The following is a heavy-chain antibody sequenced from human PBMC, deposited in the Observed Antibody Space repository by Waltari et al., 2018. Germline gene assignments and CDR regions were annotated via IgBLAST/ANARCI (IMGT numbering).Heavy chain of an antibody. CDR2: NSIRGST. CDR1: GGSIRNYY. J-gene: IGHJ3*02. Sequence: QVQLQESGPGLAKPSETLSLTCTVSGGSIRNYYWSWIRQPPGKGLEWIGNNSIRGSTNYNPSLKSRVTISLDTSKNQLSLKLSSVTAADTAVYYCARAHSGYIPYAFDIWGQGTVVTVSS. V-gene: IGHV4-59*01. CDR3: ARAHSGYIPYAFDI. D-gene: IGHD3-22*01.